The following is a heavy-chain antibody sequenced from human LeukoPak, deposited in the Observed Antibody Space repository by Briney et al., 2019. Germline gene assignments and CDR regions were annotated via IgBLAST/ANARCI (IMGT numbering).Heavy chain of an antibody. D-gene: IGHD4-17*01. CDR2: IKQDGSEK. CDR3: ARRLRAHIDY. V-gene: IGHV3-7*03. Sequence: GGSLRLSCEASGFTFSSYWMSWVRQAPGKGLEWVANIKQDGSEKYYVDSVKGRFTISRDNAKNSLYLQMNSLRAEDTAVYYCARRLRAHIDYWGQGTLVTVSS. J-gene: IGHJ4*02. CDR1: GFTFSSYW.